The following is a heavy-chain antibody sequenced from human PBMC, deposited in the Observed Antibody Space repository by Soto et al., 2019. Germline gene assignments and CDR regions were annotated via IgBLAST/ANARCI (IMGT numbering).Heavy chain of an antibody. CDR2: IYYSGST. Sequence: QVQLQESGPGLVKPSQTLSLICTVSGGSISSGGYYWSWIRQHPGKGLEWIGYIYYSGSTYYNPSLNRRVSMSVDTSKNQFSRKLSSVTAADTAVYYCARDNYGGNSDWYFDLWGRGTLVTVSS. CDR1: GGSISSGGYY. J-gene: IGHJ2*01. D-gene: IGHD4-17*01. CDR3: ARDNYGGNSDWYFDL. V-gene: IGHV4-31*03.